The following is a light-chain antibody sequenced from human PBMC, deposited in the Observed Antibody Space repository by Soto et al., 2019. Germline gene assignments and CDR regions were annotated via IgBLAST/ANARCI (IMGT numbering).Light chain of an antibody. CDR1: SSNIGNNY. Sequence: QSVLTQPPSVSAAPGQKVTISCSGSSSNIGNNYVSWYQHLPGTAPKFLIYDNNKRPSGIPDRFSGPKSGTSATLGITGLQTGDEADYYCGTWDSSLGLYVFGTGTKVTVL. V-gene: IGLV1-51*01. CDR2: DNN. J-gene: IGLJ1*01. CDR3: GTWDSSLGLYV.